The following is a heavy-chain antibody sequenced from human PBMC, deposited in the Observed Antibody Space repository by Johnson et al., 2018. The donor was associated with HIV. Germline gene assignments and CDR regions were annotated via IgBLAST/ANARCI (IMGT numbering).Heavy chain of an antibody. V-gene: IGHV3-30*03. D-gene: IGHD2-15*01. CDR3: AREFPYCSGGSCLPAAFDI. CDR2: ISYDGSNK. CDR1: GFTFSSYG. J-gene: IGHJ3*02. Sequence: QVQLVESGGGVVQPGRSLRLSCAASGFTFSSYGMHWVRQAPGKGLEWVAVISYDGSNKYYADSVKGRFTISRDNSKNTLYLQMNSLRAEDTAVYYCAREFPYCSGGSCLPAAFDIWGQGTMVTVSS.